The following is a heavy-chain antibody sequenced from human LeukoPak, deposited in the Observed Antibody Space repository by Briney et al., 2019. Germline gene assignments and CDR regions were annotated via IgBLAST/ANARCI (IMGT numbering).Heavy chain of an antibody. CDR1: GGSISSGDYY. Sequence: TSQTLSLTCTVSGGSISSGDYYWRWIRQPPGKGLEWIGYIYYSGSTYYNPSLKTRVTIAVDTSKNQFSLKLSSVTAADTAVYYCARAPLVLLWFGEPNSGDFDIWGQGTMVTVSS. CDR2: IYYSGST. V-gene: IGHV4-30-4*01. J-gene: IGHJ3*02. CDR3: ARAPLVLLWFGEPNSGDFDI. D-gene: IGHD3-10*01.